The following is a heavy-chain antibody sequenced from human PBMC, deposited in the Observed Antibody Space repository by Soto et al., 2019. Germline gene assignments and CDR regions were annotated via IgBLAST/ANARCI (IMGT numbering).Heavy chain of an antibody. V-gene: IGHV3-23*01. CDR3: AKDTGRDVAFDS. D-gene: IGHD5-12*01. Sequence: EVQLLESGGGLVQPGGSLRLSCATSGFTFVNYAMSWVRQAPGKELEWVASVRGGGHTDYADSVKGRFTISRDNFRNTFYLQMNSLRAEDTAMYYCAKDTGRDVAFDSWGQGTLVTVSS. CDR2: VRGGGHT. CDR1: GFTFVNYA. J-gene: IGHJ4*02.